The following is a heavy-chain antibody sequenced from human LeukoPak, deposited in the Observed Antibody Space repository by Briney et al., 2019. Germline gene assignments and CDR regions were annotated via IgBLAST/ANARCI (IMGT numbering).Heavy chain of an antibody. CDR3: ASGRQLGY. V-gene: IGHV3-7*01. CDR2: IKEDGSEK. D-gene: IGHD6-13*01. CDR1: GFTFSNYW. J-gene: IGHJ4*02. Sequence: GGSLRLSCAASGFTFSNYWMSWVRQAPGKGLEWVANIKEDGSEKYYVDSVKGRFTISRDNARNSLYLQMNSLRAEDTAVYYSASGRQLGYWGQGTLVTVSS.